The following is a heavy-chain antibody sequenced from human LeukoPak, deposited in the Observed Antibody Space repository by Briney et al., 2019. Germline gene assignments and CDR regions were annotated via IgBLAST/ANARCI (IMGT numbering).Heavy chain of an antibody. CDR3: ARDFEWSFDY. CDR1: GFTFSYYG. J-gene: IGHJ4*02. Sequence: PGGALRLSCAASGFTFSYYGMHWVRQAPGKGLGGVAFIRSDGSNKYYADFVKGRFTISRDSSKNTLFLQMNSLRPEDTAVYYCARDFEWSFDYWGQGTLVTVSS. CDR2: IRSDGSNK. V-gene: IGHV3-30*02. D-gene: IGHD3-3*01.